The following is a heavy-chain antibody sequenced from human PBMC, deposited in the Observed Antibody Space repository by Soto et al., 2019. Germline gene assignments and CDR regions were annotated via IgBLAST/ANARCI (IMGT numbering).Heavy chain of an antibody. CDR1: GFTFSSYA. J-gene: IGHJ6*04. D-gene: IGHD5-12*01. V-gene: IGHV3-64*01. CDR2: ISSNGGST. Sequence: PGGSLRLSCAASGFTFSSYAMHWVRQAPGKGLEYVSAISSNGGSTYYANSVKGRFTISRDNSKNTLYLQMGSLRAEDMAVYYCARGRYADVWGKGTTVTVSS. CDR3: ARGRYADV.